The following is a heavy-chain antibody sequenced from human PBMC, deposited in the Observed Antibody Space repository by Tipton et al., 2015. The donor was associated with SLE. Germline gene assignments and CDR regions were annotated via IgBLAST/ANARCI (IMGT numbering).Heavy chain of an antibody. J-gene: IGHJ4*02. CDR2: ISSGSRYI. Sequence: GSLRLSCSASEFTFSSYAMNWVRQAPGKGLEWVSSISSGSRYIYYADSVKGRFTISRDDAKNSLYLQLNSLRAEDTAVYYCARADDYGDRYYFDYWGQGTLVTVSS. V-gene: IGHV3-21*03. D-gene: IGHD4-17*01. CDR3: ARADDYGDRYYFDY. CDR1: EFTFSSYA.